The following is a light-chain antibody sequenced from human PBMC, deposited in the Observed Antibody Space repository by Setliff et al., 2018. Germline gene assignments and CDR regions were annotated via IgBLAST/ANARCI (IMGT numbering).Light chain of an antibody. CDR2: DVS. CDR1: SSDVGGHNY. V-gene: IGLV2-14*01. CDR3: SSYTSSSTQV. Sequence: QSVLTQPPSASGSPGQSVTISCTGTSSDVGGHNYVSWYQQHPGKAPKLMIYDVSNRPSGVSNRFSGSKSGNTASLTISGLQAEDEADYYCSSYTSSSTQVFGTGTKVTVL. J-gene: IGLJ1*01.